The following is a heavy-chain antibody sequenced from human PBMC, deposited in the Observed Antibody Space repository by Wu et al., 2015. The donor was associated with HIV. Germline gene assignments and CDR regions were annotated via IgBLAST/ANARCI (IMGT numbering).Heavy chain of an antibody. CDR1: GGSFSGYF. J-gene: IGHJ4*02. D-gene: IGHD2-2*01. CDR3: ARGSGKYCSTTSCPYFDF. CDR2: INHSEGT. Sequence: QVQLQQWGAGLLKPSETLSLTCAVYGGSFSGYFWNWIRQPPGKGLEWIGEINHSEGTKYNPSLKSRITISLDTSKNQFSLKVNSLTAADTAVYYCARGSGKYCSTTSCPYFDFWGQGTLVTVSS. V-gene: IGHV4-34*02.